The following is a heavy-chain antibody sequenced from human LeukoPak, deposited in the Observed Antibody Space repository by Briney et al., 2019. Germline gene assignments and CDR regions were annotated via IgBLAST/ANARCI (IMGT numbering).Heavy chain of an antibody. CDR3: ARASHYYDSSGDAFDI. CDR1: GYTFTSYG. Sequence: ASVKVSCKASGYTFTSYGISWVRQAPGQGLEWMGWISAYNGNTNYAQKLQGRVTMTTDTSTSTAYMELRSLRSDDTAVYYCARASHYYDSSGDAFDIWAKGQWSPSLQ. J-gene: IGHJ3*02. D-gene: IGHD3-22*01. V-gene: IGHV1-18*01. CDR2: ISAYNGNT.